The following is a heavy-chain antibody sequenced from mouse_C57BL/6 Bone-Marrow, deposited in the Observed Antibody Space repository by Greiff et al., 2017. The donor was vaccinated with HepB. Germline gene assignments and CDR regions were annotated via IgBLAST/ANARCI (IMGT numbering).Heavy chain of an antibody. J-gene: IGHJ1*03. D-gene: IGHD2-5*01. CDR1: GYTFTNYW. Sequence: VQRVESGAELVRPGTSVKMSCKASGYTFTNYWIGWAKQRPGHGLEWIGDIYPGGGYTNYNEKFKGKATLTADKSSSTAYMQFSSLTSEDSAIYYCARNSNWYFDVWGTGTTVTVSS. CDR2: IYPGGGYT. CDR3: ARNSNWYFDV. V-gene: IGHV1-63*01.